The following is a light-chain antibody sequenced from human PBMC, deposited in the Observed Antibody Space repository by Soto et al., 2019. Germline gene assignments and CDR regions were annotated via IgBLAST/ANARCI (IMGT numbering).Light chain of an antibody. J-gene: IGLJ2*01. CDR3: SSYTTSNTVI. Sequence: QSALTQPASVSGSPGQSITISCTGTSSDVGGYNYVSWYQQHPGKAPKLMIYDVTDRPSGVSSRFSGSKSANTASLTISGLQAEDEADYYCSSYTTSNTVIFGGGTKLTVL. V-gene: IGLV2-14*03. CDR2: DVT. CDR1: SSDVGGYNY.